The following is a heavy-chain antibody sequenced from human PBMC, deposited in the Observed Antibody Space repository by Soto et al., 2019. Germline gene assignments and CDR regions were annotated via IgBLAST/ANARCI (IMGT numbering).Heavy chain of an antibody. CDR3: ARDGPYYYASRRDV. CDR1: GFTFSTYA. V-gene: IGHV3-33*01. CDR2: IWYDGTIK. Sequence: PGGSLRLSCAASGFTFSTYAMHWVRQAPGKGLEWVAVIWYDGTIKYYADSVKGRFTISRDNSKNTLYLQMNSLRAEDTAVYYCARDGPYYYASRRDVWDQGTTVTVSS. D-gene: IGHD3-10*01. J-gene: IGHJ6*02.